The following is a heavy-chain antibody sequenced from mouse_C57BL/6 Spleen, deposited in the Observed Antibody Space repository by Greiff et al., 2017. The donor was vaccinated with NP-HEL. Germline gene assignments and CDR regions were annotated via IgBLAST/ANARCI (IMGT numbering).Heavy chain of an antibody. J-gene: IGHJ4*01. CDR2: IHPNSGST. Sequence: VQLQQPGAELVKPGASVKLSCKASGYTFTSYWMHWVKQRPGQGLEWIGMIHPNSGSTNYNEKFKSKATLTVDKSSSTAYMQLSSLTSEDSAVYYCARSGTRIDYYAMDYWGQGTSVTVSS. V-gene: IGHV1-64*01. D-gene: IGHD3-3*01. CDR3: ARSGTRIDYYAMDY. CDR1: GYTFTSYW.